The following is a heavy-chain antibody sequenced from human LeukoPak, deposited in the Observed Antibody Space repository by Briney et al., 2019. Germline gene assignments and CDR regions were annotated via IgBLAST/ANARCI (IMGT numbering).Heavy chain of an antibody. CDR2: IKQDGSEK. V-gene: IGHV3-7*01. D-gene: IGHD6-6*01. Sequence: GGSLRLSCAGSGFTFSHYWMTWVRQAPGKGLEWVANIKQDGSEKFYVDSVKGRFTISRDNAKNSLYLQMNSLRPEDTAVYFCARDRHVPGLYYYYMDVWGKGTTATVSS. J-gene: IGHJ6*03. CDR3: ARDRHVPGLYYYYMDV. CDR1: GFTFSHYW.